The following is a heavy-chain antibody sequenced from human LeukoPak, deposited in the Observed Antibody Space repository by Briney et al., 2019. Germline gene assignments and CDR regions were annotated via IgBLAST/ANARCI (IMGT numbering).Heavy chain of an antibody. Sequence: SQTLSLTCAVSGGSISSGGYSWSWIRQPPGKGLEWIGYIYHSGSTYYNPSLKSRVTISVDRSKNQFSLKLSSVTAADTAVYYWARGGRTTVTTGGCFDPGGKETRFTVS. CDR3: ARGGRTTVTTGGCFDP. J-gene: IGHJ5*02. D-gene: IGHD4-17*01. V-gene: IGHV4-30-2*01. CDR2: IYHSGST. CDR1: GGSISSGGYS.